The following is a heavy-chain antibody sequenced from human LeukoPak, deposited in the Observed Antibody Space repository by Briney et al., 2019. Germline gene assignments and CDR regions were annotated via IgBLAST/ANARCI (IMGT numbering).Heavy chain of an antibody. D-gene: IGHD3-10*01. CDR3: TGNYYGSGSYADFDY. Sequence: GGTLRLSCAASGFTFSRYGMNWVRQAPGKGLEWVSGISGSGGGTYYADSVKGRFTISRDNSKNKVYLQMNSLKTEDTAVYYCTGNYYGSGSYADFDYWGQGTLVTVSS. CDR1: GFTFSRYG. CDR2: ISGSGGGT. V-gene: IGHV3-23*01. J-gene: IGHJ4*02.